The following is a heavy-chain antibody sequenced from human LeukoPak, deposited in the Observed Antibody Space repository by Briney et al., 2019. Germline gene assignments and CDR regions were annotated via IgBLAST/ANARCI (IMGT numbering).Heavy chain of an antibody. V-gene: IGHV3-30*04. Sequence: GGSLRLSCAASGFTFSSYAMHWVRQAPGKGLEWWAVISYDGSNKYYADSVKGRFTISRDNSKNTLYLQMNSLRAEDTAVYYCARDTDYNGNYFDYWGQGTLVTVSS. D-gene: IGHD4-11*01. CDR2: ISYDGSNK. J-gene: IGHJ4*02. CDR3: ARDTDYNGNYFDY. CDR1: GFTFSSYA.